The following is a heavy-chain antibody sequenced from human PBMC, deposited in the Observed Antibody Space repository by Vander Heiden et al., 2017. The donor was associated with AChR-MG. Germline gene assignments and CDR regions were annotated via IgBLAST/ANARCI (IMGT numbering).Heavy chain of an antibody. CDR2: IYHSGST. CDR3: ARVGGEKGGHFDY. D-gene: IGHD3-16*01. V-gene: IGHV4-30-2*01. Sequence: QLQLQESGSGLVKPSQTLSLTCAVPGGSISSGGYSWSWIRQPPGKGLEWIGYIYHSGSTYYNPALKSRVTISVDRSKNQFSLKLSSVTAADTAVYYCARVGGEKGGHFDYWGQGTLVTVSS. CDR1: GGSISSGGYS. J-gene: IGHJ4*02.